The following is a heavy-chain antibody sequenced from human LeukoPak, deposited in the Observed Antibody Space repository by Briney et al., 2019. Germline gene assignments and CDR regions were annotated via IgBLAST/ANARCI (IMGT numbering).Heavy chain of an antibody. Sequence: GGSLRLSCAACGFTFNSYSMNGVRQAPGKGREWVSYMSTNSSTIYYVDSVRGRFTISRDNPKNSLYLKMNSVRDEDTAVYYCSGGFGSSWYYYYYYMDVWGKGTTVTVSS. V-gene: IGHV3-48*02. CDR3: SGGFGSSWYYYYYYMDV. D-gene: IGHD6-13*01. CDR1: GFTFNSYS. CDR2: MSTNSSTI. J-gene: IGHJ6*03.